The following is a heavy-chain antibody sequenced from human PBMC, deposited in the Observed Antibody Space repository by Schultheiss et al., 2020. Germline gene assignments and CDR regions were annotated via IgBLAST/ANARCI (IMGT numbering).Heavy chain of an antibody. V-gene: IGHV4-34*01. Sequence: SQTLSLTCAVYGGSFSSHYWSWIRQPPGKGLEWIGEINHSGSTTYNPSLQSRVTISVDTSKNQFSLRLNSVTAADTAVYYCARDAHDFWSGYQSSYGMDVWGQGTTVTVSS. CDR1: GGSFSSHY. CDR2: INHSGST. D-gene: IGHD3-3*01. CDR3: ARDAHDFWSGYQSSYGMDV. J-gene: IGHJ6*02.